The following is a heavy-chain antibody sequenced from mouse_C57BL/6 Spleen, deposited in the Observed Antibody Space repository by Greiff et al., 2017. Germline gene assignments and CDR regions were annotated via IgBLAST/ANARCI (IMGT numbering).Heavy chain of an antibody. CDR1: GYTFTDYN. D-gene: IGHD1-1*01. V-gene: IGHV1-18*01. CDR3: ARTPYYYGSSSVYFDY. CDR2: INPNNGGT. Sequence: VQLKESGPELVKPGASVKIPCKASGYTFTDYNMDWVKQSHGKSLEWIGDINPNNGGTIYNQKFKGKATLTVDKSSSTAYMELRSLTSEGTAVXYCARTPYYYGSSSVYFDYWGQGTTLTVSS. J-gene: IGHJ2*01.